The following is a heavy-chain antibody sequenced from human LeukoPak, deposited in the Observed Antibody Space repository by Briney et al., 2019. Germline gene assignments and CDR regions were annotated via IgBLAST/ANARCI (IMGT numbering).Heavy chain of an antibody. J-gene: IGHJ4*02. CDR2: IYYSGSN. Sequence: SETLSLTCTVSGDSISSSSSYWGWIRQPPGKGLEWIGSIYYSGSNFDNPSLKSRVTISVDTSKNQFSLRLSSVTAADTAVYYCARDPSPYSSSPGDYWGQGTLVTVSS. D-gene: IGHD6-6*01. V-gene: IGHV4-39*07. CDR3: ARDPSPYSSSPGDY. CDR1: GDSISSSSSY.